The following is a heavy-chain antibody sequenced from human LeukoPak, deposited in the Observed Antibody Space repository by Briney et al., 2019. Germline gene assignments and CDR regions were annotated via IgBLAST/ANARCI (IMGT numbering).Heavy chain of an antibody. J-gene: IGHJ4*02. Sequence: ASVKVSCKASGYTFTGYYMHWVRQAPGKGLEWMGRINPNSGGTNYAQKFQGRVTTTSDTSISTAYMELSRLRSDDTAVYYCARITRIAVAGKNYFDYWGQGTLVTVSS. CDR1: GYTFTGYY. CDR2: INPNSGGT. D-gene: IGHD6-19*01. V-gene: IGHV1-2*06. CDR3: ARITRIAVAGKNYFDY.